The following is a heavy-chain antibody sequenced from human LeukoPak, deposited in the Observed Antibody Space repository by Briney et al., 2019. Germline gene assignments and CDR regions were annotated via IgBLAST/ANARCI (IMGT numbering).Heavy chain of an antibody. Sequence: GASVKVSCKASGYTFTSYDINWVRQATGQGLEWMGWMNPNSGNTGYAQKFQGRVTMTRNTSISTAYMELSSLRSEDTAVYYCARVSRGSRTAFLDYWGQGTLVTVSS. J-gene: IGHJ4*02. CDR3: ARVSRGSRTAFLDY. CDR2: MNPNSGNT. V-gene: IGHV1-8*01. D-gene: IGHD1-26*01. CDR1: GYTFTSYD.